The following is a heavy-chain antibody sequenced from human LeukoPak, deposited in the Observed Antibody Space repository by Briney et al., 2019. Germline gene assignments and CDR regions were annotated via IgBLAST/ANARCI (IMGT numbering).Heavy chain of an antibody. J-gene: IGHJ5*02. CDR3: ARDQHYYDSSGYYYDNWFDP. D-gene: IGHD3-22*01. CDR2: IYYSGST. Sequence: PSETLSLTCTVSGGSISSYYWSWIRQPPGKGLEWIGYIYYSGSTNYNPSLKSRVTISVDTSKNQFSLKLSSVTAADTAVYYCARDQHYYDSSGYYYDNWFDPWGQGTLVTVSS. V-gene: IGHV4-59*01. CDR1: GGSISSYY.